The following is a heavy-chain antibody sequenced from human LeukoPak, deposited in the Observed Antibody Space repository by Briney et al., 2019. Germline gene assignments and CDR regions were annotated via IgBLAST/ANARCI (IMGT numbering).Heavy chain of an antibody. J-gene: IGHJ4*02. CDR2: IFGSGGSP. CDR1: GFTFGSHA. V-gene: IGHV3-23*01. D-gene: IGHD5-18*01. Sequence: GGSLRLSCEASGFTFGSHAMYWVRQAPGKGQEWVAGIFGSGGSPHYADPVKDRFTISRDNSRNTVYLQINSLRAEDTAVYYCGKTTVGYSSGQKPAWPVDYWGQGTLVTVSS. CDR3: GKTTVGYSSGQKPAWPVDY.